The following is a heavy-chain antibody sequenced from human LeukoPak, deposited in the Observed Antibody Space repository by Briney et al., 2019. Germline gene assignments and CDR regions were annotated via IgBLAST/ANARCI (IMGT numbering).Heavy chain of an antibody. V-gene: IGHV3-48*03. CDR1: GFTFSTYE. CDR2: INNSGNTI. J-gene: IGHJ6*02. D-gene: IGHD3-10*01. CDR3: TGLLTPYHGSGGGSVDV. Sequence: GGSLRLSCAASGFTFSTYEMNWVRQAPGKGLEWVSSINNSGNTIYYADSVKGRFTISRDNSKNSLYLQMNSLRAEDTAVYSCTGLLTPYHGSGGGSVDVWGQGTTVTVSS.